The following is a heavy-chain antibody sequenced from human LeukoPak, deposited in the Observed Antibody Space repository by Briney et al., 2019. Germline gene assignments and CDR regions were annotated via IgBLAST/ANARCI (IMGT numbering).Heavy chain of an antibody. V-gene: IGHV3-11*01. D-gene: IGHD3-22*01. CDR2: ISSSGSNI. CDR3: ARDGSSGYYLDF. J-gene: IGHJ4*02. CDR1: GFTFSDYY. Sequence: GGSLRLSCAASGFTFSDYYMSWIRQAPGKGLEWVSYISSSGSNIYYADSVKGRFTISRDNAKNSLSLQMNSLRAEDTAVYYCARDGSSGYYLDFWGQGTPVTVSS.